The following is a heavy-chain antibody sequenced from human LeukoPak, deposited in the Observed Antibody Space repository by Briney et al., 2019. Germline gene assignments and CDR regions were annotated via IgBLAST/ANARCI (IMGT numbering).Heavy chain of an antibody. CDR2: TFYSGST. CDR3: ARRETTVTYWGWFDP. Sequence: SETLSLTCTVSGGSISSSSYYWGWIRQPPGEGLEWIGNTFYSGSTYYNPSLESRVTISVDTSKNQFSLRLSSVTAADTAVYYCARRETTVTYWGWFDPWGQGTLVTVSS. V-gene: IGHV4-39*01. CDR1: GGSISSSSYY. D-gene: IGHD4-17*01. J-gene: IGHJ5*02.